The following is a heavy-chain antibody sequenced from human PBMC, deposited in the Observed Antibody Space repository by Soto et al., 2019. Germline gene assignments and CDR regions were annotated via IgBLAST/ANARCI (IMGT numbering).Heavy chain of an antibody. CDR3: AGSREVATKYFDY. CDR2: IIPIFGTA. J-gene: IGHJ4*02. D-gene: IGHD5-12*01. Sequence: SVKVSCKASGVTFSSYAISWVRQAPGQGLEWMGGIIPIFGTANYAQKFQGRVTITADKSTSTAYMELSSLRSEDTAVYYCAGSREVATKYFDYWGQGTLVTVSS. V-gene: IGHV1-69*06. CDR1: GVTFSSYA.